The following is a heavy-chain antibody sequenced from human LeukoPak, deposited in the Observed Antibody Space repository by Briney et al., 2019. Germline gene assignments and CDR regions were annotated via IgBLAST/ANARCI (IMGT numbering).Heavy chain of an antibody. CDR2: ISPSGGST. V-gene: IGHV1-46*01. CDR1: GYTFTSYY. J-gene: IGHJ4*02. CDR3: ARAPPGLGFDY. D-gene: IGHD1-14*01. Sequence: ASVKVSCKASGYTFTSYYILWVRQAPGQGLEWMGIISPSGGSTTYAQKFQGRVTMARDTATGTVYMELSSLRPEDTAVYYCARAPPGLGFDYWGQGTLVTVSS.